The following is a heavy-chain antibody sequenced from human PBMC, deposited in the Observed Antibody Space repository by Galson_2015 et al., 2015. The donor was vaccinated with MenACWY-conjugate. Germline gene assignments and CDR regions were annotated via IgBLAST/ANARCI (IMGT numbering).Heavy chain of an antibody. V-gene: IGHV3-74*01. CDR3: AKTRGASFYFDS. CDR2: INPGGSST. Sequence: SLRLSCAASGFIFSTSWMHWVRQAPGKGLVWVSRINPGGSSTTYADSVKDRFTISRDNAKNTLYLQMNSLRPEDTAVFYCAKTRGASFYFDSWGQGTLVTVSS. CDR1: GFIFSTSW. J-gene: IGHJ4*02.